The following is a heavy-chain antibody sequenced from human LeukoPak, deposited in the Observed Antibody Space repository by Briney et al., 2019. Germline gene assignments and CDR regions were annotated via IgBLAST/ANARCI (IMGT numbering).Heavy chain of an antibody. V-gene: IGHV3-23*01. D-gene: IGHD3-10*01. Sequence: TFSSXAMXWVXQAXGXGLEWVSAISGSGGSTYYADSVKGRFTISRDNSKNTLYLQMNSLRAEDTAVYYCAKGWFRELTQRWGQGTLVTVSS. CDR1: TFSSXA. CDR3: AKGWFRELTQR. J-gene: IGHJ4*02. CDR2: ISGSGGST.